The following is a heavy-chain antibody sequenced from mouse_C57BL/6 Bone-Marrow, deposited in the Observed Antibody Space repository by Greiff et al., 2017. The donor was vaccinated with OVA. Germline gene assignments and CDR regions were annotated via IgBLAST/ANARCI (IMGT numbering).Heavy chain of an antibody. CDR1: GYTFTSYW. CDR3: AREEGEYDGSPFAY. Sequence: VQLQQPGAELVKPGASVKMSCKASGYTFTSYWITWVKQRPGQGLEWIGDIYPGSGSTNYNEKFKSKATLTVDTSSSTAYMQLSSLTSEDSAVYYWAREEGEYDGSPFAYWGQGTLVTVSA. D-gene: IGHD1-1*01. V-gene: IGHV1-55*01. J-gene: IGHJ3*01. CDR2: IYPGSGST.